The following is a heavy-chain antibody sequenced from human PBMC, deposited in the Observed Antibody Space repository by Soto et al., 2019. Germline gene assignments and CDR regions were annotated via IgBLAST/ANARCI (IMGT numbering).Heavy chain of an antibody. V-gene: IGHV1-18*01. CDR3: VRDLDGSGSYYTNY. CDR2: ISPHKDDT. D-gene: IGHD3-10*01. CDR1: GYTFSSIG. J-gene: IGHJ4*02. Sequence: QVQLVQSGAEVKKPGASVTVSCKTSGYTFSSIGISWVRQAPGQGLERMGWISPHKDDTYYAQRLQGRVTMTTDTSTSTAYMELRSLRSDDTAVYFCVRDLDGSGSYYTNYWGQGTLVTVSS.